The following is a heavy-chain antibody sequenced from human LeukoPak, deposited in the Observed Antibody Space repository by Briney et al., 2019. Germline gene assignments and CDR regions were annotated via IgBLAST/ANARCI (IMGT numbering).Heavy chain of an antibody. CDR3: SGGSLGAFDI. CDR1: GYSFTSYY. Sequence: GASVKVSCKASGYSFTSYYMHWVRQAPGQGLEWMGIINPSGDSTSYAQKFQGRVTMTRDTSTSTVYMELSSLRSEDTAVYYCSGGSLGAFDIWGQGTMVTVSS. V-gene: IGHV1-46*01. J-gene: IGHJ3*02. CDR2: INPSGDST. D-gene: IGHD2-15*01.